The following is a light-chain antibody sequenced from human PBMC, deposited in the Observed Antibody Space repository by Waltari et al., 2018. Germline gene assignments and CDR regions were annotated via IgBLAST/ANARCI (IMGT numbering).Light chain of an antibody. CDR2: IND. CDR1: SSNIGRNT. V-gene: IGLV1-44*01. CDR3: AAWDDSLSAWL. J-gene: IGLJ2*01. Sequence: QSVLTQPPSASGTPGQRVIISCSGSSSNIGRNTVNWYQQVPATAPRHVIFINDKRPSGVPDRFSAAKSGSSASRAIGGLQSEDEADYYCAAWDDSLSAWLFGGGTKLTVL.